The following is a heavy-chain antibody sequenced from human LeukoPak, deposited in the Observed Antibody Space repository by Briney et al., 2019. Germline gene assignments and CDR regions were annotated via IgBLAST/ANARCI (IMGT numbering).Heavy chain of an antibody. J-gene: IGHJ4*02. V-gene: IGHV4-30-4*01. CDR1: GGSISSGDYY. D-gene: IGHD6-13*01. Sequence: PSETLSHTCTVSGGSISSGDYYWSWIRQPPGKGLEWIGYIYYSGSTYYNPSLKSRVTISVDTSKNQFSLKLSSVTAADTAVYYCARTAGYSSSWYYFDYWGQGTLVTVSS. CDR3: ARTAGYSSSWYYFDY. CDR2: IYYSGST.